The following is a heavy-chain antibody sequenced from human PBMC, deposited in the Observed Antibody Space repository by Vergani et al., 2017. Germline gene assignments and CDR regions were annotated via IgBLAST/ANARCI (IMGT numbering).Heavy chain of an antibody. D-gene: IGHD6-13*01. V-gene: IGHV2-5*02. Sequence: QITLKESGPTLVKPTQTLTLTCTFSGFSLSTSGVGVGWIRQPPGKALEWLALIYWDDDKRYSPSLKSRLTITKDTSKNQVVLTMTNMDPVDTATYYWAHRPTYSSSLDWFDRWGQGTLVTVSS. CDR2: IYWDDDK. CDR1: GFSLSTSGVG. CDR3: AHRPTYSSSLDWFDR. J-gene: IGHJ5*02.